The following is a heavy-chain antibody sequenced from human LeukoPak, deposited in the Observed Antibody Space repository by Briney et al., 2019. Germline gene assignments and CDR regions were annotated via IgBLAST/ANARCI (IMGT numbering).Heavy chain of an antibody. D-gene: IGHD3-10*01. CDR2: INHSGST. J-gene: IGHJ1*01. V-gene: IGHV4-34*01. Sequence: SETLSLTCAVYGGSFSGYYWSWIRQPPGKGLEWIGEINHSGSTNYNPSLKSRVTISVDTSKNQFSLKLSSVTAADTAVYYCARGAPMVRGVIITGPRYFQHWGQGTLVTVSS. CDR1: GGSFSGYY. CDR3: ARGAPMVRGVIITGPRYFQH.